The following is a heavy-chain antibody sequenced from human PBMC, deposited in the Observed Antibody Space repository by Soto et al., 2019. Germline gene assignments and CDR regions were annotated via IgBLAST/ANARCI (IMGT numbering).Heavy chain of an antibody. Sequence: QMQLVQSGAEVKKPGSSVKVSCKATGLTFNTYTIIWVRQAPGQGLEWLGGIIPIFATINYAQDFQGRVTITADEPTSTAYMELNSLRSEDTAMYYCARGGGYHPHPIDYWGQGTLVTVSS. CDR2: IIPIFATI. D-gene: IGHD3-22*01. CDR3: ARGGGYHPHPIDY. V-gene: IGHV1-69*01. J-gene: IGHJ4*02. CDR1: GLTFNTYT.